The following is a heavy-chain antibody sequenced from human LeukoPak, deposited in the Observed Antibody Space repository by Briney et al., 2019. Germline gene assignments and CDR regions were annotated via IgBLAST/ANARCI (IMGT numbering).Heavy chain of an antibody. CDR3: ATAARELELRYYYYYMDV. V-gene: IGHV1-24*01. Sequence: AAVKVSCKVSGYTLTELSMHWVRQAPAPGLEWMGGFDPEDGETIYAQKFQGRVTMTKDTSTDTAYMELSSLRSEDTAVYYCATAARELELRYYYYYMDVWGKGTTVTVSS. D-gene: IGHD1-7*01. CDR1: GYTLTELS. CDR2: FDPEDGET. J-gene: IGHJ6*03.